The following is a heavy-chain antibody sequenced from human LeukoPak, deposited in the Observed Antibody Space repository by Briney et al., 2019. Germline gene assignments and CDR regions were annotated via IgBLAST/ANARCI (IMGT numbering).Heavy chain of an antibody. J-gene: IGHJ6*02. CDR3: SSHTSSWHAMDV. D-gene: IGHD6-13*01. CDR1: GVTLSSYW. CDR2: IKQDGSEK. Sequence: PGGSLRLSCAASGVTLSSYWMSWVRQAPGKGLEWVATIKQDGSEKYYVDSVKGRFTISRDNAKNSLYLQMNRLRAEDTAVYYCSSHTSSWHAMDVWGQGTTVTVSS. V-gene: IGHV3-7*02.